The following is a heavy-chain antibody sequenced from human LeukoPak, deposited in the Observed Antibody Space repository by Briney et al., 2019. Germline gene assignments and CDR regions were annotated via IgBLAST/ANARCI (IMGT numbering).Heavy chain of an antibody. Sequence: PSETLSLTCTVSGGSISSYYWSWIRQPPGKGLESIGYIYSSGSTNYNPSLKSRITISVDTSKNQFSLKLSSVTAADTAVYYCARFAYCGGHCWYYFDYWGHGSLVTVSS. CDR3: ARFAYCGGHCWYYFDY. J-gene: IGHJ4*01. D-gene: IGHD2-21*02. CDR1: GGSISSYY. V-gene: IGHV4-59*01. CDR2: IYSSGST.